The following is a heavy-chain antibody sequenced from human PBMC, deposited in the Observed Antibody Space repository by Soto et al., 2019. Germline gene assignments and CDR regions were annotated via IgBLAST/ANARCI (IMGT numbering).Heavy chain of an antibody. Sequence: QVQVVQSGAEVKKPGSSVRVSCKASGGTSSSYAITWMRQAPGQGLEWMGGIIPILDTTDYAQKFQGRVTFTAVESTSTVYMEMSSLTSEDTAVYYCANGGTTVNRRFDFWGQGTLVTVSS. CDR3: ANGGTTVNRRFDF. CDR1: GGTSSSYA. D-gene: IGHD4-4*01. CDR2: IIPILDTT. J-gene: IGHJ4*02. V-gene: IGHV1-69*01.